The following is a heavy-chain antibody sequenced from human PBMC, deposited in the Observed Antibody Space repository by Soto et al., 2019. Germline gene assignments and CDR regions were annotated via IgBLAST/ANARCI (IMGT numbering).Heavy chain of an antibody. J-gene: IGHJ1*01. CDR2: INWNSGSI. Sequence: GGSLRLSCAASGFTFDDYAMHWVRQVPGKGLEWVSGINWNSGSIGYGDSVKGRFAISRDNAKNSLHLQMNSLSAEDTAFYYCVKDESINWYSGHFRHWGQGTLVTVAS. D-gene: IGHD6-13*01. CDR1: GFTFDDYA. CDR3: VKDESINWYSGHFRH. V-gene: IGHV3-9*01.